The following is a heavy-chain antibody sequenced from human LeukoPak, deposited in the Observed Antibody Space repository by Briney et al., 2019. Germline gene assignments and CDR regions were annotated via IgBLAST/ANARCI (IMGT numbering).Heavy chain of an antibody. CDR1: GFSFTTHG. Sequence: GGSLRLSCEVSGFSFTTHGLHWVRQAPGKGLEWVSVIWHDGSRKEYAHSVRGPFTISRDKSKLSLHMNSRRAEDTAIYYCARDIEYSRFHLDYWGQGNPVTVSS. CDR3: ARDIEYSRFHLDY. V-gene: IGHV3-33*01. D-gene: IGHD6-6*01. CDR2: IWHDGSRK. J-gene: IGHJ4*02.